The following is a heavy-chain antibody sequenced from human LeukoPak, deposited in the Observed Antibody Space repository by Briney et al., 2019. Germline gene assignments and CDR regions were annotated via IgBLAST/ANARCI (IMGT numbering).Heavy chain of an antibody. V-gene: IGHV3-23*01. D-gene: IGHD3/OR15-3a*01. CDR3: AKDSLPVFGPVRDYYNYGLDV. J-gene: IGHJ6*02. CDR1: GFTFSSYA. CDR2: ISASGGGK. Sequence: GGSLRLSCAASGFTFSSYAMSWVRQAPGKGLEWVSAISASGGGKYYADYVKGRFTISRDNSKNMVYLEMKSLRVEDTATYYCAKDSLPVFGPVRDYYNYGLDVWGQGTTVTVSS.